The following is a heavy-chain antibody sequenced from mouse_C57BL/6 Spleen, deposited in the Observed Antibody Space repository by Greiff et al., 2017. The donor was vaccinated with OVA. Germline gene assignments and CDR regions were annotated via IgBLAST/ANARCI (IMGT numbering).Heavy chain of an antibody. D-gene: IGHD1-1*01. J-gene: IGHJ4*01. V-gene: IGHV2-5*01. CDR2: IWRGGST. Sequence: VQLQQSGPGLVQPSQRLSITCTVSGFSFTSYGVHWVRQSPGKGLEWLGVIWRGGSTDYNAAFMSRLSITKDNSKSQVFFKMNSLLADDTAIYYCAKAFYYGSSYSYAMDYWGQGTSVTVSS. CDR1: GFSFTSYG. CDR3: AKAFYYGSSYSYAMDY.